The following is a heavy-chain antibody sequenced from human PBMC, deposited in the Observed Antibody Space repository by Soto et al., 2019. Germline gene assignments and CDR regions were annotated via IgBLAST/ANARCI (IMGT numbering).Heavy chain of an antibody. D-gene: IGHD3-3*01. J-gene: IGHJ4*02. CDR1: GGSISSYY. Sequence: SETLSLTCTVSGGSISSYYWSWIRQPPGKGLEWIGYIYYSGSTNYNPSLKSRVTISVDTSKNQFSLKLSSVTAADTAVYYCARAHYDFGFDYWGQGTLVTVDS. CDR2: IYYSGST. V-gene: IGHV4-59*01. CDR3: ARAHYDFGFDY.